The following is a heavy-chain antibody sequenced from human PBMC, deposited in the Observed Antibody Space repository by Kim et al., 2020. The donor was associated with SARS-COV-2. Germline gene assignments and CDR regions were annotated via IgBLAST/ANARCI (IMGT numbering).Heavy chain of an antibody. V-gene: IGHV3-53*01. D-gene: IGHD2-21*02. CDR2: IYTGATT. CDR3: ARLGPLTANYYYGMDV. Sequence: GGSLRLSCAASGFFVSNTYLSWVRQAPGKGLEWVSVIYTGATTYYADSVRGRFTISRDNSRNTVYLQMNSLRAEDTAVYYCARLGPLTANYYYGMDVWGQGTTVTVSS. CDR1: GFFVSNTY. J-gene: IGHJ6*02.